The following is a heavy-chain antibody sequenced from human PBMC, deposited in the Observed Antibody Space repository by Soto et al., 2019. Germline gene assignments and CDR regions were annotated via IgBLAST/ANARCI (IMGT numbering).Heavy chain of an antibody. J-gene: IGHJ4*02. CDR1: GGTFSSYT. D-gene: IGHD1-1*01. V-gene: IGHV1-69*02. CDR3: ARDGYNSNYFDY. Sequence: QVQLVQSGAEVKKPGSSVKVSCKASGGTFSSYTISWVRQAPGQGLEWMGRIIPILGIANFAQKFQGRVTITADKSTSTAYMELSSLRSEDTAVYYCARDGYNSNYFDYSGQGTLVTVS. CDR2: IIPILGIA.